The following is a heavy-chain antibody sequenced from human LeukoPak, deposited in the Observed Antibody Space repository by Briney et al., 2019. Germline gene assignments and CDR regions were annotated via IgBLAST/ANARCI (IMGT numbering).Heavy chain of an antibody. CDR3: ARGGNSGWRIRNDDY. Sequence: ASVKVSCKASGYIFTSYGISWVRQAPGQGLEWMGWSSAYNGNTNYAKKLQSRVTMTTDTSTSTAYMELRSLRSDDTAVYYCARGGNSGWRIRNDDYWGQGTLVTVSS. V-gene: IGHV1-18*01. D-gene: IGHD6-19*01. CDR1: GYIFTSYG. CDR2: SSAYNGNT. J-gene: IGHJ4*02.